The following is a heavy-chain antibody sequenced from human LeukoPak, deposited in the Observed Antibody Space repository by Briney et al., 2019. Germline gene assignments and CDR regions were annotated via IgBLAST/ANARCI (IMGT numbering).Heavy chain of an antibody. J-gene: IGHJ4*02. Sequence: GGSLRISCAASGFTFSSYWMSWVRQAPGKGLEWVANIKQDGTEKYYVDSVRGRFTVSRDNAKNSLYLQMNSLRAEDTAVYYCARKSGSSGYPFDYWGQGTLVTVSS. CDR2: IKQDGTEK. CDR1: GFTFSSYW. D-gene: IGHD3-22*01. CDR3: ARKSGSSGYPFDY. V-gene: IGHV3-7*01.